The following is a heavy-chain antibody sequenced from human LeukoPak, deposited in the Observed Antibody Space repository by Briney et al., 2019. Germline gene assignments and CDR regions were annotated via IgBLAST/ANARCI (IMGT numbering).Heavy chain of an antibody. V-gene: IGHV4-34*01. J-gene: IGHJ6*03. CDR3: ARVKTSITVTRYYYYMDV. CDR1: GGSFSGYY. Sequence: SETLSLTCAVYGGSFSGYYWSWIRQPPGKGLEWIGEINHSGSTNYNPSPKSRVTTSVDTSKNQFSLKLSSVTAADTAVYYCARVKTSITVTRYYYYMDVWGKGTTVTVSS. D-gene: IGHD4-17*01. CDR2: INHSGST.